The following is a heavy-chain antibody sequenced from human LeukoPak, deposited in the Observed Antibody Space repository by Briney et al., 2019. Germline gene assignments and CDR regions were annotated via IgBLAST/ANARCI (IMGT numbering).Heavy chain of an antibody. CDR2: ISISSSYI. CDR1: GFTFIRYE. J-gene: IGHJ2*01. Sequence: GGSLRLSCSPSGFTFIRYEMNSVRQAPGKGRGWVSSISISSSYIYSAYSENGRLTISRDNAKNSLYLHMNNLRAEDTAVYYCARDGGICGGACYNNWYFDLWGRGTLVTVSS. CDR3: ARDGGICGGACYNNWYFDL. D-gene: IGHD2-21*02. V-gene: IGHV3-21*01.